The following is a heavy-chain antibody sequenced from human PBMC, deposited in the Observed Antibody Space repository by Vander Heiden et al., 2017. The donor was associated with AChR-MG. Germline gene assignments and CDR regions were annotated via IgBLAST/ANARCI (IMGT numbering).Heavy chain of an antibody. CDR1: GFTFSTYE. J-gene: IGHJ4*02. CDR3: GRGWRTLEY. CDR2: ISNDGRTI. D-gene: IGHD3-3*01. V-gene: IGHV3-48*03. Sequence: EVQLVESGGGLVQPGGSLRLSCAGSGFTFSTYEMNWVRQAPGKGLEWVTYISNDGRTIYDADSVKGRFTVSRDNAKNSLYLQMNSLRAEDTAVYYCGRGWRTLEYWGQGTLVTVSS.